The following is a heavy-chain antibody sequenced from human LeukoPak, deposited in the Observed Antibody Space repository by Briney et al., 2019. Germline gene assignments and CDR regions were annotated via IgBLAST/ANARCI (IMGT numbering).Heavy chain of an antibody. V-gene: IGHV3-15*01. D-gene: IGHD3-22*01. J-gene: IGHJ4*02. CDR1: GFTFSNAW. CDR3: TTDRYYDSSGYYYIDY. Sequence: PGGSLRLSCAASGFTFSNAWMSWVRQAPGKVLEWVGRIKSKTDGGTTDYAAPVKGRFTISRDDSKNTLYLQMNSLKTEDTAVYYCTTDRYYDSSGYYYIDYWGQGTLVTVSS. CDR2: IKSKTDGGTT.